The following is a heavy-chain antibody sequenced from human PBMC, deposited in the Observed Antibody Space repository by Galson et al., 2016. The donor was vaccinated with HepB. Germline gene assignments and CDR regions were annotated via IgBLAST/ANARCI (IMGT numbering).Heavy chain of an antibody. Sequence: LRLSCAASGFTFTYYWMDWVRQAPGAGLVWVSTINPEGTSTKYADSVKGRFTMSRDNAKNTLQLQMDSLRVDDTAVYYCTKRLSHGMDVWGQGTTVTVAS. CDR1: GFTFTYYW. CDR3: TKRLSHGMDV. CDR2: INPEGTST. V-gene: IGHV3-74*03. D-gene: IGHD5-24*01. J-gene: IGHJ6*02.